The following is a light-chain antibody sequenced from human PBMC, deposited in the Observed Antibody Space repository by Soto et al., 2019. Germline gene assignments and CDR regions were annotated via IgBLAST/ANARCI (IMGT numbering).Light chain of an antibody. V-gene: IGKV1-39*01. J-gene: IGKJ2*01. CDR1: QTINNY. CDR3: QQVYDFPPT. CDR2: GAS. Sequence: DIQMTQSPSSLSASVGDRVTITCRTSQTINNYLNWYRQKPGKVPGVLIYGASSLQRGVSSRFTGSASRTYFTLTISSLQPEDFATYDCQQVYDFPPTFGKGTKVEV.